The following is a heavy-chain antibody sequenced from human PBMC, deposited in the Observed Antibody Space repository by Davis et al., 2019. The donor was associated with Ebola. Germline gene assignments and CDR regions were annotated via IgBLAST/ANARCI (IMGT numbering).Heavy chain of an antibody. CDR3: ASGIGRGYTYGPPDF. J-gene: IGHJ4*02. CDR2: SNPVFGTP. V-gene: IGHV1-69*13. D-gene: IGHD5-18*01. CDR1: GGSFTSFV. Sequence: SVKVSCKASGGSFTSFVINWVRQAPGQGLEWMGGSNPVFGTPTYAQKFQGRVMITADESTSTAYMELSSLRSEDTAMYYCASGIGRGYTYGPPDFWGQGTLVTVSS.